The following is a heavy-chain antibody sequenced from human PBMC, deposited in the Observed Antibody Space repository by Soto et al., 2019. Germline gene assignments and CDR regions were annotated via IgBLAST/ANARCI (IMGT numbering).Heavy chain of an antibody. D-gene: IGHD4-17*01. CDR2: ISSSSSTI. J-gene: IGHJ6*02. CDR3: ARDAYGGNPDYCYGMDV. CDR1: GFTFSSYS. V-gene: IGHV3-48*02. Sequence: EVQLVESGGGLVQPGGSLRLSCAASGFTFSSYSMNWVRQAPGKGLEWVSYISSSSSTIYYADSVKGRFTISRDNAKNSLYLQINSLRDKDTAVYYCARDAYGGNPDYCYGMDVWGQGTTVTVSS.